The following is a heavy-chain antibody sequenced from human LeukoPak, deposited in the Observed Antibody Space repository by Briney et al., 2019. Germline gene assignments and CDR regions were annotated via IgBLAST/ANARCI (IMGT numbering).Heavy chain of an antibody. CDR3: ARVHRGYSYGRLDY. V-gene: IGHV3-48*02. J-gene: IGHJ4*02. CDR1: GFAFSDYS. CDR2: ISSSDNTI. D-gene: IGHD5-18*01. Sequence: GGSLRLSCAASGFAFSDYSMNCVRQAPGKGLEWVSYISSSDNTIHYADSVKGRFTISRDNAKHSLYLEMNSLRDEDTAVYYCARVHRGYSYGRLDYWGQGTLVTVSS.